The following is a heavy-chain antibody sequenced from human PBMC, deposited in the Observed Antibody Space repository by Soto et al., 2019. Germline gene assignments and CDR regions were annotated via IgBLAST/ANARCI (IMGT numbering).Heavy chain of an antibody. D-gene: IGHD2-21*02. V-gene: IGHV1-46*01. CDR1: GYSFTSTY. Sequence: QVQLVQSGAEVKKPGASVSISCRASGYSFTSTYVHWVRQAPGQGPEWMGIINPAGGTTYYAQKFQGRLTITSDTSTDTVFMDLNDLTSEDTAVYFCALKVVTYYDNWGQGTLLTVSS. J-gene: IGHJ4*02. CDR2: INPAGGTT. CDR3: ALKVVTYYDN.